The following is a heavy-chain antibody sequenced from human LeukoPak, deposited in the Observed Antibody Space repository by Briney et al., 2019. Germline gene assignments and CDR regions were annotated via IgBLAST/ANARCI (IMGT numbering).Heavy chain of an antibody. CDR2: IYHRGST. V-gene: IGHV4-38-2*02. D-gene: IGHD3-3*01. CDR1: GYSISNGYY. J-gene: IGHJ4*02. CDR3: ARGAEYYAIWRGYAGYSDY. Sequence: SETLSLTCTVSGYSISNGYYWGWIRQPPGKGLEWVGSIYHRGSTYYNPSLRSRVTISLDRSKKKFSLKSTSVTAADTAVYFCARGAEYYAIWRGYAGYSDYWGQGISVTVSS.